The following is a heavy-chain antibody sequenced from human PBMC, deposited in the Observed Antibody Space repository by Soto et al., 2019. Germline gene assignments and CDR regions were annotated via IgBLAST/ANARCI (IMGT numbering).Heavy chain of an antibody. CDR3: ARGPRYDFWSGPRWSIGMDV. D-gene: IGHD3-3*01. CDR1: GGSFSGYY. J-gene: IGHJ6*02. V-gene: IGHV4-34*01. Sequence: KASETLSLTCAVYGGSFSGYYWSWIRQPPGKGLEWIGEINHSGSTNYNPSHKSRVTISVDTSKNQFSLKLSSVTAADTAVYYCARGPRYDFWSGPRWSIGMDVWGQGTTVTVSS. CDR2: INHSGST.